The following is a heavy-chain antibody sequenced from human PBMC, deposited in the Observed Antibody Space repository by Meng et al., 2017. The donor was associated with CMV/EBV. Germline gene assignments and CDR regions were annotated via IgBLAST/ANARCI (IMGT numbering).Heavy chain of an antibody. CDR3: ATNLNCSSTSCSRYFDY. CDR2: ISSSSSYI. D-gene: IGHD2-2*01. CDR1: GFTFSSYS. V-gene: IGHV3-21*01. Sequence: GGSLRLSCAASGFTFSSYSMNWVRQAPGKGLEWVSSISSSSSYIYYADSVEGRFTISRDNAKNSLYLQMNSLRAEDTAVYYCATNLNCSSTSCSRYFDYWGQGTLVTVSS. J-gene: IGHJ4*02.